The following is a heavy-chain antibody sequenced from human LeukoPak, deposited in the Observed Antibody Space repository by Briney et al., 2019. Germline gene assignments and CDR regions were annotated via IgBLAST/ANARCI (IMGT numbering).Heavy chain of an antibody. CDR2: IIPIFGTA. D-gene: IGHD2-2*01. CDR1: GGTFISYA. CDR3: ARAEVAGYCSSTSCLYFDY. J-gene: IGHJ4*02. V-gene: IGHV1-69*05. Sequence: SVKVSCKASGGTFISYAISWVRQAPGQGLEWMGRIIPIFGTANYAQKFQGRVTITTDESTSTAYMELSSLRSEDTAVYYCARAEVAGYCSSTSCLYFDYWGQGTLVTVSS.